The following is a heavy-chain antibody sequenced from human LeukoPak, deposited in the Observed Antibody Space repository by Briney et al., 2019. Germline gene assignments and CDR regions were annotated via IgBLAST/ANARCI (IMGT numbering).Heavy chain of an antibody. V-gene: IGHV4-39*07. D-gene: IGHD6-13*01. CDR2: LYYSGST. Sequence: AETLSLTCTVSGGSISSSSYYWGWLRQPPGKGLEWIGSLYYSGSTYYNPSLKSRVTISVDTSKNQFSLKLSSVTAADTAVYYCARGVAADTIDGYWGEGTLVTVSS. CDR3: ARGVAADTIDGY. J-gene: IGHJ4*02. CDR1: GGSISSSSYY.